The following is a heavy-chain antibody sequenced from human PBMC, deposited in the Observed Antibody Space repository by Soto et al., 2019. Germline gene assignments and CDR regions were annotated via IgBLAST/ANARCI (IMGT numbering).Heavy chain of an antibody. J-gene: IGHJ4*02. D-gene: IGHD1-26*01. CDR1: GGTFNNYA. CDR3: ARLIGEGYSGTYGLDY. CDR2: IIPLFGAT. Sequence: QVQLVQSGAEVKKPGSSVKVSCKASGGTFNNYAISWVRQAPGQGLEWMGGIIPLFGATNYAQHFQGRVTITADKFTSESYMELSSLKSEDTAVYYCARLIGEGYSGTYGLDYWGQGTLVTVSS. V-gene: IGHV1-69*06.